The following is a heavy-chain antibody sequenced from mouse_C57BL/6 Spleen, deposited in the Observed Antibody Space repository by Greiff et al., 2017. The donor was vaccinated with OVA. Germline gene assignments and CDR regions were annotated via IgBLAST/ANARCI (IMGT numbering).Heavy chain of an antibody. CDR1: GFTFTGYY. D-gene: IGHD1-1*01. CDR2: IRNNANDYTT. CDR3: ARGSSGAY. V-gene: IGHV7-3*01. J-gene: IGHJ3*01. Sequence: EVQLVESGGGLVQPGGSLSLSCAASGFTFTGYYMRWVRQPPGKALEWLGFIRNNANDYTTEYSVSVKGRFTISRDNSHSILYIQMDAVRAEDSSTYYCARGSSGAYWGQGTLVTVSA.